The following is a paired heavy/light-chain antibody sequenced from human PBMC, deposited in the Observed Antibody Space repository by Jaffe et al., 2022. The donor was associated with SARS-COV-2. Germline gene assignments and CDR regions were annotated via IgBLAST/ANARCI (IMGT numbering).Heavy chain of an antibody. Sequence: QLQLQESGPGLVKSSETLSLTCTVSGGSISAGYYWGWIRQPPGRGLEWIGNIYYSGSTDYNPSLKSRVTLSVDTSKIQFSLRLTSVTAADTAVYYCARQLPIVGTTTGAFDIWGQGTMVTVSS. D-gene: IGHD1-26*01. CDR3: ARQLPIVGTTTGAFDI. J-gene: IGHJ3*02. CDR1: GGSISAGYY. CDR2: IYYSGST. V-gene: IGHV4-39*01.
Light chain of an antibody. CDR1: QRITNF. V-gene: IGKV1-39*01. CDR3: QQSYSTPYT. Sequence: DIQMTQSPSSLSASVGDGVTITCRASQRITNFLNWFQQKPGKAPKLLIYTASSLQSGVPSRFSGSRSGTDFTLTISSLQPEDFATYYCQQSYSTPYTFGQGTKLEIK. CDR2: TAS. J-gene: IGKJ2*01.